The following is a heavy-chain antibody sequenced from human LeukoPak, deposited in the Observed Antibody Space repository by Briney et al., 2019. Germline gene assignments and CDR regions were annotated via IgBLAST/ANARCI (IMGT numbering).Heavy chain of an antibody. D-gene: IGHD2-15*01. V-gene: IGHV1-69*13. J-gene: IGHJ4*02. CDR1: GGTFSSYA. CDR2: IIPIFGTA. CDR3: AREGYCSGGSCYFDY. Sequence: GASVKVSCKASGGTFSSYAISWVRQAPGQGLEWMGGIIPIFGTANYAQKFQGRVTITADESTSTAYMELSSLRSEDTAVYYCAREGYCSGGSCYFDYWGQGTLVTVSS.